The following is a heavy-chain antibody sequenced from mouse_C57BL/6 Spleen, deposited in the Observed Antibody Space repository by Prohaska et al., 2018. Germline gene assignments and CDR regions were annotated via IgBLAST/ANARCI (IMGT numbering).Heavy chain of an antibody. CDR1: GFTFSSYA. CDR2: ISDGGSYT. J-gene: IGHJ1*03. CDR3: ARGYGSSYGYLDV. Sequence: LKLSCAASGFTFSSYAMSWVRQTPEKRLEWVATISDGGSYTYYPDNVKGRFTISRDNAKNNLYLQMSHLKSEDTAMYNCARGYGSSYGYLDVWGKGTTITVSS. D-gene: IGHD1-1*01. V-gene: IGHV5-4*01.